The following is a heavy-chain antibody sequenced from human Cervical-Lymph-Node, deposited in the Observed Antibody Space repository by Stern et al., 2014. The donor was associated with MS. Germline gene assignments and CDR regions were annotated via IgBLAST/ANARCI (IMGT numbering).Heavy chain of an antibody. J-gene: IGHJ4*02. CDR3: ARASRGFDY. Sequence: QVQLVQSGAEVKKPGASVQVSCKASGYTFTSYAMHWVRQSPGQRLEWMRWINAGNGNTKYSQKFQGRVTITRDTSASAAYMELSSLRSEDTAVYYCARASRGFDYWGQGTLVTVSS. CDR1: GYTFTSYA. CDR2: INAGNGNT. V-gene: IGHV1-3*01. D-gene: IGHD2-2*01.